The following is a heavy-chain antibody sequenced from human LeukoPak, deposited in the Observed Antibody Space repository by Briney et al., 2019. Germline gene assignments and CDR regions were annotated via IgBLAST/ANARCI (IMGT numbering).Heavy chain of an antibody. V-gene: IGHV5-51*01. Sequence: EESLKISCKGSGYSFSSYWIAWVRQMPGKGLEWMGIIYPGDSDTRYSPSFQGQVTISADKSINTAYLQWSSLKASDTAIYFCARDPKSDYWGQGTQVTVSS. CDR1: GYSFSSYW. J-gene: IGHJ4*02. CDR2: IYPGDSDT. CDR3: ARDPKSDY.